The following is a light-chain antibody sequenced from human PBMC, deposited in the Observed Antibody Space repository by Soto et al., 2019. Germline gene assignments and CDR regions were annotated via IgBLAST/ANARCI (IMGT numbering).Light chain of an antibody. CDR1: SNDIGGYNY. V-gene: IGLV2-14*01. CDR2: DVS. CDR3: SSYTSRSTVV. J-gene: IGLJ2*01. Sequence: QSALTQPASVSGSPGQSITVSCTGTSNDIGGYNYVSWYQQHPGKAPKLMIFDVSNRPSGISNRFSGSKSGNTASLTISGLQAEDEADYYCSSYTSRSTVVFGGGTQLTVL.